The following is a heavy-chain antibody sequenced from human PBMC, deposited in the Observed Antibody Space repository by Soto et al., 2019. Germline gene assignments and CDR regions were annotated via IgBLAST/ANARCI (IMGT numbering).Heavy chain of an antibody. D-gene: IGHD3-16*02. CDR3: ARSAISPSGGLIGPFDC. CDR2: INAANGNT. Sequence: QVQLVQSGAEEKKPGASVKVSCETSGYTFTAYAIHWVRQAPGQTLEWMGWINAANGNTRAAQKFQTRLTLTRDTSARTAYMDLSSLRFEATAVYYCARSAISPSGGLIGPFDCWGQGNLVAVSS. J-gene: IGHJ4*02. CDR1: GYTFTAYA. V-gene: IGHV1-3*05.